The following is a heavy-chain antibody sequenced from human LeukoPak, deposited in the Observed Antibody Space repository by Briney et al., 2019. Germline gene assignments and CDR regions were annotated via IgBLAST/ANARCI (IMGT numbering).Heavy chain of an antibody. CDR3: AKDPRRYETYYFDY. J-gene: IGHJ4*02. CDR2: ISGSGGST. CDR1: GFTFSSYG. D-gene: IGHD1-14*01. V-gene: IGHV3-23*01. Sequence: GGSLRLSCAASGFTFSSYGMHWVRQAPGKGLEWVSAISGSGGSTYYADSVKGRFTISRDNSKNTLYLQMNSLRAEDTAVYYCAKDPRRYETYYFDYWGQGTLVTVSP.